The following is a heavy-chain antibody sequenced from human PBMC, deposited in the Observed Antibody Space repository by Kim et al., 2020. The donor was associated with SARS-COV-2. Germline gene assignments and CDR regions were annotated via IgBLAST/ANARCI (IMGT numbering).Heavy chain of an antibody. Sequence: GGSLRLSCAASGFTVSSNYMSWVRQAPGKGLEWVSVIYSGGSTYYADSVKGRFTISRDNSKNTLYLQMNSLRAEDTAVYYCARSNRFWSGYYRYCGQGTLVTVSS. CDR2: IYSGGST. D-gene: IGHD3-3*01. J-gene: IGHJ4*02. CDR3: ARSNRFWSGYYRY. V-gene: IGHV3-53*01. CDR1: GFTVSSNY.